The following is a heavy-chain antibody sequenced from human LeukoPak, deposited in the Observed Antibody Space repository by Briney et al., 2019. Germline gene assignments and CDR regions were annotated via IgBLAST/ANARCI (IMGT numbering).Heavy chain of an antibody. D-gene: IGHD3-16*01. J-gene: IGHJ6*03. CDR3: AKVTYAYVWGSHYYYYYMDV. Sequence: GGSVRLSCAASGFTFSSYGMHWVRQAPGKGLEWVAFIRYDGSNKYYADSVKGRFTISRDNSKNTLYLQMNSLRAEDTAVYYCAKVTYAYVWGSHYYYYYMDVWGKGTTVTVSS. CDR2: IRYDGSNK. V-gene: IGHV3-30*02. CDR1: GFTFSSYG.